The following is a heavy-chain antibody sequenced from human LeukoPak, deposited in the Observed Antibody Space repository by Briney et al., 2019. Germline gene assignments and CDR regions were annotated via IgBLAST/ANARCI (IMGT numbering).Heavy chain of an antibody. CDR1: GGSFSGYY. CDR3: ARNNGDFWSGPEYYFDY. V-gene: IGHV4-34*01. CDR2: INHSGST. Sequence: SETLSLTCAVYGGSFSGYYWSWIRQPPGKGLEWIGEINHSGSTNYNPSLKSRVTISVDTSKNQFSLKLSSVTAADTAVYYCARNNGDFWSGPEYYFDYWGQGTLVTVSS. D-gene: IGHD3-3*01. J-gene: IGHJ4*02.